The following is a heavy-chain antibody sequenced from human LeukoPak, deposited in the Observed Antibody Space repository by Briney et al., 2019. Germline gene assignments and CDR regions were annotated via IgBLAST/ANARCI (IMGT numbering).Heavy chain of an antibody. V-gene: IGHV4-59*01. D-gene: IGHD1-14*01. CDR3: ARYNPPFDY. CDR1: GGSISSYY. J-gene: IGHJ4*02. CDR2: IYYSGST. Sequence: SETLSLTCTVSGGSISSYYWSWIRQPPGRGLEWIGYIYYSGSTNYNPSLKSRVTISVDTSKNQCSLKLSSVAAADTAVYYCARYNPPFDYWGQGTLVTVSS.